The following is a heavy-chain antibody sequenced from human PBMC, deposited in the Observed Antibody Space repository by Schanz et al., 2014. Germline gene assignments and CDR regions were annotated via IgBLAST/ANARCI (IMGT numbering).Heavy chain of an antibody. CDR3: VSQTGSPNY. V-gene: IGHV3-20*04. D-gene: IGHD6-13*01. CDR1: GFTFENYA. Sequence: EVQLVESGGGVVRPGGSLRLSCAASGFTFENYALTWVRQVPGKGLEWVSRINWSDGGSTGYADSVRGRFTISRDNAKSTLYLQMNSLRAEDTAVYFCVSQTGSPNYWGQGTLVTVSS. J-gene: IGHJ4*02. CDR2: INWSDGGST.